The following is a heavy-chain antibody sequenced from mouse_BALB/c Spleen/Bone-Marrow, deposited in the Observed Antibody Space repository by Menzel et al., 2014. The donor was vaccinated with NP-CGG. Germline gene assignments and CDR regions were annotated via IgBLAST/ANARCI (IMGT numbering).Heavy chain of an antibody. J-gene: IGHJ3*01. V-gene: IGHV1-14*01. CDR2: INPYNDGT. CDR1: YTFTSYV. D-gene: IGHD2-14*01. Sequence: YTFTSYVMHWVKQKPGQGLEWIGYINPYNDGTKYNEKFKGKATLTSDKSSSTAYMELSSLTSEDSAVYYCARGGRYDGFAYWGQGTLVTVSA. CDR3: ARGGRYDGFAY.